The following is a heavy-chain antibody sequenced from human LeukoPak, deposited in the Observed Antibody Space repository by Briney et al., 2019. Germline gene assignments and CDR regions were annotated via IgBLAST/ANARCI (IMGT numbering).Heavy chain of an antibody. Sequence: SVTVSCKASGGTFSSYAISWVRQAPGQGLEWMGRIIPILGIANYAQKFQGRVTITADKSTSTAYMELSSLRSGDTAVYYCARIKVVPATYYYYYGMDVWGQGTTVTVSS. CDR2: IIPILGIA. D-gene: IGHD2-2*01. V-gene: IGHV1-69*04. CDR3: ARIKVVPATYYYYYGMDV. J-gene: IGHJ6*02. CDR1: GGTFSSYA.